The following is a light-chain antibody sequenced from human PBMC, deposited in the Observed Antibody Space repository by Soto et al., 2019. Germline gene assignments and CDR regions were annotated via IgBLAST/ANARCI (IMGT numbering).Light chain of an antibody. CDR1: SSNIGNNF. J-gene: IGLJ2*01. CDR3: ATWDTTLSEVV. V-gene: IGLV1-51*01. Sequence: QSVLTQPPSVSAAPGQKVTISCSGSSSNIGNNFVSWYQQFPGTAPKLLIFNSDKRPSGIPDRFSGSKSATSATLGITGLQTGDEADYFCATWDTTLSEVVFGGGTKLTVL. CDR2: NSD.